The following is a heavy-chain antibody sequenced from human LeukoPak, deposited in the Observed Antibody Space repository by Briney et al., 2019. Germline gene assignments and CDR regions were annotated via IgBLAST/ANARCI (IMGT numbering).Heavy chain of an antibody. D-gene: IGHD4-17*01. CDR3: ARAFSDYYWYFDL. V-gene: IGHV4-61*01. CDR2: IYYSGST. J-gene: IGHJ2*01. Sequence: SQTLSLTCTVSGGSISSGSDYWSWIRQPPGKGLEWIGYIYYSGSTNYNPSLKSRVTISVDTSKNQFSLKLSSVTAADTAVYYCARAFSDYYWYFDLWGRGTLVTVSS. CDR1: GGSISSGSDY.